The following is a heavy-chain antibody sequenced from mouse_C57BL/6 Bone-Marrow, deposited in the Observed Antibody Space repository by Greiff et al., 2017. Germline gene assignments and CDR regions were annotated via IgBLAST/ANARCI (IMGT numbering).Heavy chain of an antibody. Sequence: VKLVESGPGLVAPSQSLSITCTVSGFSLTSYGVHWVRQPPGKGLEWLVVIWSDGSTTYNSALKSRLNISKDNSKSQVFLKMNCLQTDDTAMYYCARHGYYCSSYAMDYWGQGTSVTVSS. D-gene: IGHD1-1*01. CDR2: IWSDGST. J-gene: IGHJ4*01. CDR1: GFSLTSYG. CDR3: ARHGYYCSSYAMDY. V-gene: IGHV2-6-1*01.